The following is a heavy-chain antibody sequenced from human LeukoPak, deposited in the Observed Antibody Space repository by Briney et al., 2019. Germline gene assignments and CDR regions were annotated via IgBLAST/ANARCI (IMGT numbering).Heavy chain of an antibody. CDR3: ATLAATSFFDY. CDR1: GGSISSSSYY. J-gene: IGHJ4*02. V-gene: IGHV4-39*01. Sequence: SETLSLTCTVSGGSISSSSYYWGWIRQPPGKGLEWIGSIYYSGSTYYNPSLKSRVTISVDTSKNQFSLKLSSVTAADTAVYYCATLAATSFFDYWGQGTLVTVS. CDR2: IYYSGST. D-gene: IGHD2-15*01.